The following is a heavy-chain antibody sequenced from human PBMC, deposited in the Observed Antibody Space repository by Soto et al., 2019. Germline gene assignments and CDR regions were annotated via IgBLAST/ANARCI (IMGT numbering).Heavy chain of an antibody. D-gene: IGHD2-15*01. V-gene: IGHV3-48*02. Sequence: GGSLRLSCAASGFTFSTYVMSWVRQAPGKGLEWVSFIPSTTSTRYYPDSVKGRFTISRDNAKNSLYLQMNSLRDEDTAVYYCARDFVGGTGAFDIWGQGTMVTVSS. CDR3: ARDFVGGTGAFDI. CDR1: GFTFSTYV. CDR2: IPSTTSTR. J-gene: IGHJ3*02.